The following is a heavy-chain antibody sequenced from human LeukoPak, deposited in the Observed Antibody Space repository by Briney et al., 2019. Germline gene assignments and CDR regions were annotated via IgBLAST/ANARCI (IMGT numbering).Heavy chain of an antibody. Sequence: SVKVSCKASGGTFSSYAISWVRQAPGQGLEWMGGIIPIFGTANYAQKFQGRVTMTEDTSTDTAYMELSSLRSEDTAVYYCATSPRGVYYYGMDVWGQGTTVTVSS. CDR3: ATSPRGVYYYGMDV. J-gene: IGHJ6*02. CDR1: GGTFSSYA. D-gene: IGHD1/OR15-1a*01. V-gene: IGHV1-69*06. CDR2: IIPIFGTA.